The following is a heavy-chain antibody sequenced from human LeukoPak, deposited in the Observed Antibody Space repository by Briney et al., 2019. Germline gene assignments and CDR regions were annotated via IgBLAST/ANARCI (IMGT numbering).Heavy chain of an antibody. Sequence: PGGSLRLSCAASGFTFSRYAMSWVRQAPGKGLEWVASIRGSGGDTHYADSVKGRFTISRDISKNTLYVQMNSLRAEDTAVYYCVKDPGRNSWDFAYWGQGSLVTVSS. J-gene: IGHJ4*02. CDR2: IRGSGGDT. CDR3: VKDPGRNSWDFAY. D-gene: IGHD3-10*01. CDR1: GFTFSRYA. V-gene: IGHV3-23*01.